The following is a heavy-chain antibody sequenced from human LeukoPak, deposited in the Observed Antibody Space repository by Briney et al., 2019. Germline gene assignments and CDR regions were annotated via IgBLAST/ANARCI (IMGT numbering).Heavy chain of an antibody. D-gene: IGHD1-1*01. CDR2: INPNRGGT. CDR3: ARGERSGGNDNYYYYMDV. V-gene: IGHV1-2*02. CDR1: GYTFTGYY. Sequence: ASVKVSCKASGYTFTGYYMHWVRQAPGQGLEWMGWINPNRGGTNYAQKFQGRVTMTRDTSTSTVYMELSSLKSEDTAVYYCARGERSGGNDNYYYYMDVWGKGTTVTVSS. J-gene: IGHJ6*03.